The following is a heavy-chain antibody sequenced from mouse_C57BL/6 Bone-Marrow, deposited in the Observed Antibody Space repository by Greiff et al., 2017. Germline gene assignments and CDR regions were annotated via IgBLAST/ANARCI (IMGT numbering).Heavy chain of an antibody. CDR1: GYTFTSYW. V-gene: IGHV1-50*01. Sequence: VQLQQPGAELVKPGASVKLSCKASGYTFTSYWMQWGKQRPGQGLEWIGEIDPSDSYTNYNQKLKGKATLTVDTSSSTAYMQLSSLTSEDSAVYYCARVDYGSSLYWYFDVWGTGTTVTVSS. J-gene: IGHJ1*03. D-gene: IGHD1-1*01. CDR3: ARVDYGSSLYWYFDV. CDR2: IDPSDSYT.